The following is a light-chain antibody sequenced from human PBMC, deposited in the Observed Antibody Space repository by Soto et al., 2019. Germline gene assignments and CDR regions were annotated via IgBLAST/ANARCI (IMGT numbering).Light chain of an antibody. CDR2: GNR. CDR3: QSYASSLSGSV. CDR1: SSNIGAGYD. V-gene: IGLV1-40*01. Sequence: QSVLTQPPSVSGAPGQRVTISCTGSSSNIGAGYDVHWYQQLPGTAPKLLIHGNRNRPSGVPDRFSGSKSGTSASLAITGLQAEDEAEYYCQSYASSLSGSVFGGGTKLTVL. J-gene: IGLJ2*01.